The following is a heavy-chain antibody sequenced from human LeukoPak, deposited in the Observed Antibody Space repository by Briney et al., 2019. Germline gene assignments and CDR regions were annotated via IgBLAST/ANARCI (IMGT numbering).Heavy chain of an antibody. CDR2: IYYSGST. V-gene: IGHV4-59*01. J-gene: IGHJ4*02. Sequence: SETLSLTCTVSGGSISSYYWSWIRQPPGKGLEWIGYIYYSGSTNYNPSLKSRVTISVDTSKNQFSLKLSSVTAADTAVYYCAREGDYGDYPIDYWGQGTLVTVSS. CDR3: AREGDYGDYPIDY. CDR1: GGSISSYY. D-gene: IGHD4-17*01.